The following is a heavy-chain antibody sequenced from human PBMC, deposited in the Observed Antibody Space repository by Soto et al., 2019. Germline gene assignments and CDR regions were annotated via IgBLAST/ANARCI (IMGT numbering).Heavy chain of an antibody. CDR1: GFTFSSYW. V-gene: IGHV3-7*01. Sequence: RLSCAASGFTFSSYWMSWVRQAPGKGLEWVANIKQDGSEKYYVDSVKGRFTISRDNAKNSLYLQMNSLRAEDTAVYYCASWLERAAAGQDYWGQGTLVTVSS. CDR2: IKQDGSEK. J-gene: IGHJ4*02. D-gene: IGHD6-13*01. CDR3: ASWLERAAAGQDY.